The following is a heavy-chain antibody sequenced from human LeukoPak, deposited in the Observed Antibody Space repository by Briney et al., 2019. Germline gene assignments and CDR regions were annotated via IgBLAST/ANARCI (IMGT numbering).Heavy chain of an antibody. V-gene: IGHV3-9*01. J-gene: IGHJ6*02. CDR3: AKDIGRLIAAAGTLNYYYYGMDV. CDR2: ISWNSGSI. Sequence: GGSLRLSCAASGFTFDDYAMHWVRQAPGKGLEWVSGISWNSGSIGYADSVKGRFTISRDNAKNSLYLQMNSLRAEDTALYYCAKDIGRLIAAAGTLNYYYYGMDVWGQGTTVTVSS. D-gene: IGHD6-13*01. CDR1: GFTFDDYA.